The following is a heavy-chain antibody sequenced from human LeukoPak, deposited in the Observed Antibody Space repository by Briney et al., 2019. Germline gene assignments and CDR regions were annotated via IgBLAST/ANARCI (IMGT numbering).Heavy chain of an antibody. Sequence: SETLSLTCAVYGGSFSGYYWSWIRQPPGKGLEWIGEINHSGSTNYNPPLKSRVTISVDTSKNQFSLRLNSVTAADTAVYYCARGAGELLPFDYWGQGTLVTVSS. CDR2: INHSGST. J-gene: IGHJ4*02. CDR1: GGSFSGYY. D-gene: IGHD1-7*01. V-gene: IGHV4-34*01. CDR3: ARGAGELLPFDY.